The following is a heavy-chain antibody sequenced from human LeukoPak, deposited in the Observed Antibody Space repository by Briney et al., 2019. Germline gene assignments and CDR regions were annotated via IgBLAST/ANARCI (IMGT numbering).Heavy chain of an antibody. J-gene: IGHJ4*02. V-gene: IGHV4-34*01. Sequence: LEGLSLTCAVYGGSFSGYYWSWIRQPPGKGLEWIGEISHSGSTNYNPSLKSRVTITVDTSKNQFSLKLSSVNAADTAVYYCARAVPRTTEDYDSSGYYSDAAFDYWGQGTLVTVSS. CDR3: ARAVPRTTEDYDSSGYYSDAAFDY. CDR2: ISHSGST. CDR1: GGSFSGYY. D-gene: IGHD3-22*01.